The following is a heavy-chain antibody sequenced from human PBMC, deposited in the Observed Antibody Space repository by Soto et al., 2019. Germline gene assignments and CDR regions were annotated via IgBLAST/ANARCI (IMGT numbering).Heavy chain of an antibody. CDR2: ISYDGSNK. Sequence: GGSLRLSCAASGFTFSSYAMHWVRQAPGKGLEWVAVISYDGSNKYYADSVKGRFTISRDNSKNTLYLQMNSLRAEDTAVYYCARGGYSSSSVGVTAINGMDVWGQGTLVTVSS. V-gene: IGHV3-30-3*01. D-gene: IGHD6-6*01. J-gene: IGHJ6*02. CDR3: ARGGYSSSSVGVTAINGMDV. CDR1: GFTFSSYA.